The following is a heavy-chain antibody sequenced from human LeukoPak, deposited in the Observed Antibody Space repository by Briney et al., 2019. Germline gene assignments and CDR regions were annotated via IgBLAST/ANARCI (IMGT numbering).Heavy chain of an antibody. CDR1: GFTFTSYA. V-gene: IGHV3-23*01. J-gene: IGHJ3*02. D-gene: IGHD2-2*01. Sequence: GGSLRLSCAASGFTFTSYAMNWVRQAPGKGLEWVSAISGSGGSTYYADSVKGRFTISRDNSKNTLYLQMNSLRAEDTAVYYCAKDQGEGYCSSTSCYPDAFDIWGQGTMVTVSS. CDR2: ISGSGGST. CDR3: AKDQGEGYCSSTSCYPDAFDI.